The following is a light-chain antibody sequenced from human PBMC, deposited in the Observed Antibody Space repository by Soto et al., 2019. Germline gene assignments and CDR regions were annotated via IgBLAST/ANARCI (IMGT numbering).Light chain of an antibody. CDR3: HQYNSWPPGT. V-gene: IGKV3-15*01. CDR2: RAS. J-gene: IGKJ2*01. Sequence: IVMTQSPATLSVSPGERATLSCRASQSINSNLAWYQQKPGQAPRLLMFRASIRATGFPARFSGSGSGTEFNITISSLQSEDFALYYCHQYNSWPPGTFGQGTKVDIK. CDR1: QSINSN.